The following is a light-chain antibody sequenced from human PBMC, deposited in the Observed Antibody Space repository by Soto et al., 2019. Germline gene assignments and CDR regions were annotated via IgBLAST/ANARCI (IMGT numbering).Light chain of an antibody. CDR3: QHYDSWPLT. CDR2: GAS. J-gene: IGKJ4*01. CDR1: QSVRSN. V-gene: IGKV3-15*01. Sequence: EIVMTQSPATLSVSPGERATLSCRASQSVRSNLAWYQQKPGQAPRLLIYGASTRATGIPARFGGSGSGTEFTLTISSLQPEDFAVYYCQHYDSWPLTFGGGTKVEIK.